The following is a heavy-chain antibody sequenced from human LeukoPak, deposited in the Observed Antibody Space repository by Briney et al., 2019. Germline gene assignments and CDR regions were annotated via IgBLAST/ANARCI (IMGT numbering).Heavy chain of an antibody. Sequence: QTGGSLRLSCAASGFTSSTYWMSWVRQAPGKGLEWVAVISYDGSNKYYADSVKGRFTISRDNSKNTLYLQMNSLRAEDTAVYYCAKAPWMTDYWGQGTLVTVPS. D-gene: IGHD5-12*01. CDR1: GFTSSTYW. V-gene: IGHV3-30*18. CDR2: ISYDGSNK. J-gene: IGHJ4*02. CDR3: AKAPWMTDY.